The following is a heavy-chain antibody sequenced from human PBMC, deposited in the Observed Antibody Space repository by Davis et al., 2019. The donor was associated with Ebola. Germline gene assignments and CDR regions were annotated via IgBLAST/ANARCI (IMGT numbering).Heavy chain of an antibody. D-gene: IGHD1-26*01. V-gene: IGHV3-7*03. CDR2: IKQDGSEK. CDR3: AKGAWELLPPAAFDI. J-gene: IGHJ3*02. Sequence: GESLKISCAASGFNFRSYGMHWVRQAPDKGLEWVANIKQDGSEKYYVDSVKGRFTISRDNSKNTLYLQMNSLRAEDTAVYYCAKGAWELLPPAAFDIWGQGTMVTVSS. CDR1: GFNFRSYG.